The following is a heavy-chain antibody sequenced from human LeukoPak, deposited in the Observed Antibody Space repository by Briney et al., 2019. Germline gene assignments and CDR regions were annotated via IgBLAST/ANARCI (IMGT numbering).Heavy chain of an antibody. CDR2: MNPTSGNT. D-gene: IGHD3-3*01. J-gene: IGHJ4*02. CDR1: GYTFTSYD. CDR3: ASDSYDFWSGYLLDFDY. Sequence: ASVKVSCKASGYTFTSYDINWVRQATGQVLEWMGWMNPTSGNTGYAQKFQGRVTMTRNTSISTAYMELSSLRSEDTAVYYFASDSYDFWSGYLLDFDYWGQGTLVTVSS. V-gene: IGHV1-8*01.